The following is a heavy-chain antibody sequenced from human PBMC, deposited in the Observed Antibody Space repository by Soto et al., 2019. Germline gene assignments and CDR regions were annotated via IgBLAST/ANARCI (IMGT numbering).Heavy chain of an antibody. J-gene: IGHJ4*02. CDR1: GGSLIGYY. V-gene: IGHV4-34*01. CDR2: INHSGST. CDR3: ARVETARGTNKTKYYFDY. Sequence: ETLSLTCAGYGGSLIGYYWSGIRQPPGKGLEWIGEINHSGSTNYNPSLKSRVTISVDTSKNQFSLKLSSVTAADTAVYYCARVETARGTNKTKYYFDYWGQGTLVTVSS. D-gene: IGHD1-7*01.